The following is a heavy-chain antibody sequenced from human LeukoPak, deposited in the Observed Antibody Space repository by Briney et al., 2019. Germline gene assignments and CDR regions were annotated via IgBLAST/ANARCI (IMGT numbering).Heavy chain of an antibody. CDR2: TKYDGSER. CDR3: ARDRYDNYFYYMDV. D-gene: IGHD3-22*01. CDR1: GFPSSSYW. V-gene: IGHV3-7*01. J-gene: IGHJ6*03. Sequence: PGGSLRLSCVASGFPSSSYWMSWVRQAPGKGLEWVANTKYDGSERYYVDSVKGRFTISRDNAKNSLFLQMNSLRAEDTAVYYCARDRYDNYFYYMDVWGKGTTVTVSS.